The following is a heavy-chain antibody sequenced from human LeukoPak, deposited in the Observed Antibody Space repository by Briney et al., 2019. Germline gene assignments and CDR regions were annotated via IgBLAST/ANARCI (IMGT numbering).Heavy chain of an antibody. V-gene: IGHV3-74*03. CDR3: VRDNYGVDY. CDR2: ITSDGSST. CDR1: GFTFSTYW. J-gene: IGHJ4*02. D-gene: IGHD3-16*01. Sequence: QPGGSLRLSCAASGFTFSTYWMQWVRQAPGKGLVWGSHITSDGSSTTYADYVRGRFTTSRDNAKNTLYLQMNSLRVEDTAMYYCVRDNYGVDYWGQGTLVTVSS.